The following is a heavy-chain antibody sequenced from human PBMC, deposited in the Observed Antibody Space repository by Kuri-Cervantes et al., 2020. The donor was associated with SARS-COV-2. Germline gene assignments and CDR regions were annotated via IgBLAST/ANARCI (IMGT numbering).Heavy chain of an antibody. J-gene: IGHJ5*02. CDR1: GYTFTGYY. Sequence: ASVKVSFKASGYTFTGYYMHWVRQAPGQGLEWMGWINPNSGGTNYAQKFQGRVTMTRDTSISTAYMELSSLRSEDTAVYYCATTSGSYRSNWFDPWGQGTLVTVSS. V-gene: IGHV1-2*02. D-gene: IGHD1-26*01. CDR2: INPNSGGT. CDR3: ATTSGSYRSNWFDP.